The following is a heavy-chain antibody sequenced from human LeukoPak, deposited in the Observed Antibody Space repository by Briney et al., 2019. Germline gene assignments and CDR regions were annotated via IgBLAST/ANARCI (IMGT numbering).Heavy chain of an antibody. CDR2: INHSGST. CDR3: ARGLVVPAAILIGWFDP. Sequence: SETLSHTRPVYGGSFRGYYCSWIRQPRAKGLAGIGEINHSGSTNYNPSLKSRVTICVDTSKNQFSLKLSSVTAADTAVYYCARGLVVPAAILIGWFDPWGQGTLVTVSS. V-gene: IGHV4-34*01. D-gene: IGHD2-2*01. CDR1: GGSFRGYY. J-gene: IGHJ5*02.